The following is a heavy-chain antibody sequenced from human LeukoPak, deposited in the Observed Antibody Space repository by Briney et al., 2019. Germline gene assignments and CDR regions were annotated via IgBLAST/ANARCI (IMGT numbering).Heavy chain of an antibody. CDR1: GFTFSDYY. Sequence: GGSLRLSCAASGFTFSDYYMSWIRQAPGKGLEWVSYISSSGSTIYYADSVKGRFTISRDNAKNTFDLQMNSLRADDSAVYYCVRDPTSDIPLDYWGQGTLVTVSS. V-gene: IGHV3-11*04. J-gene: IGHJ4*02. CDR2: ISSSGSTI. CDR3: VRDPTSDIPLDY.